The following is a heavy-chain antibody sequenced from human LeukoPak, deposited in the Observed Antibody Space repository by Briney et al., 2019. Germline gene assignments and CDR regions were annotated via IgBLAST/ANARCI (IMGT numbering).Heavy chain of an antibody. Sequence: PSETLSLTCTVSGGSISSYYWSWIRQPAGKGLEWIGRIYTSGSTNYNPSLKSRVTVSVDTSKNQFSLKLSSVTAADTAVYYCARDYLYSYYDFWSDPWGQGTLVTVSS. CDR2: IYTSGST. J-gene: IGHJ5*02. D-gene: IGHD3-3*01. CDR1: GGSISSYY. V-gene: IGHV4-4*07. CDR3: ARDYLYSYYDFWSDP.